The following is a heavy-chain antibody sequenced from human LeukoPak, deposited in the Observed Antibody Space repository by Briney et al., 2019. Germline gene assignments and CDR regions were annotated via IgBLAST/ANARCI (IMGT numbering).Heavy chain of an antibody. Sequence: GGSLRLSCAASGFTFNNYAMSWVRQTPGKGPEWVSGISGSASSTYYTDSVKGRFTISRDNSKNTLYLQVNSLRAEDTALYYCAKDKHEVVPAADEYWGEGTLVTVSP. CDR2: ISGSASST. CDR1: GFTFNNYA. J-gene: IGHJ4*02. D-gene: IGHD2-2*01. CDR3: AKDKHEVVPAADEY. V-gene: IGHV3-23*01.